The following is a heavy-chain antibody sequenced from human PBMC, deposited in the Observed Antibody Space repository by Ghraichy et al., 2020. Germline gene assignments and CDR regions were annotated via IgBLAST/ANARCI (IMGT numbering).Heavy chain of an antibody. D-gene: IGHD2-15*01. J-gene: IGHJ6*02. CDR2: IWYDGSNK. CDR3: ARDPLPHCSGGSCPYYYGMDV. CDR1: GFTFSSYG. V-gene: IGHV3-33*08. Sequence: GGSLRLSCAASGFTFSSYGMHWVRQAPGKGLEWVAVIWYDGSNKYYADSVKGRFTISRDNSKNTLYLQMNSLRAEDTAVYYCARDPLPHCSGGSCPYYYGMDVWGQGTTVTVSS.